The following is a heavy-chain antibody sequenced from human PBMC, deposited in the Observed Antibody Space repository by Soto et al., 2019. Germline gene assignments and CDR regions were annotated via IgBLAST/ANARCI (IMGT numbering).Heavy chain of an antibody. CDR2: MNPNSGNT. J-gene: IGHJ6*02. CDR1: GYTFTSYD. Sequence: QVQLVQSGAEVKKPGASVKVSCKASGYTFTSYDINWVRQATGQGLEWMGWMNPNSGNTGYAQKFQGRITRTRNTSISTAYMELSSLRSEDTAGYYCARAVSYLYGMDVWGQGTTVTVSS. V-gene: IGHV1-8*01. CDR3: ARAVSYLYGMDV.